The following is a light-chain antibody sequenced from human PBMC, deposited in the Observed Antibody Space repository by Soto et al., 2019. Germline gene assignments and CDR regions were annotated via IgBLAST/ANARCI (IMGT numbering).Light chain of an antibody. Sequence: QSVLTQPASVSGSPGQSITISCTGTSSDVGSYNYVPWYQHHPGKVPKLMIYDVTNRPSGVSGRFSGSKSGNTASLTISGLQAEDEADYYCSSYTSSRTLVFGSGTKVTVL. CDR2: DVT. V-gene: IGLV2-14*03. J-gene: IGLJ1*01. CDR3: SSYTSSRTLV. CDR1: SSDVGSYNY.